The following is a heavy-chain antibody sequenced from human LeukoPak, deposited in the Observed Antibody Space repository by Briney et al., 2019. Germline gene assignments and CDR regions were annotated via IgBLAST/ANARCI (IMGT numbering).Heavy chain of an antibody. D-gene: IGHD2-2*01. CDR2: IYYSGST. CDR1: GGSIGSYY. Sequence: PSETLSLTCTVSGGSIGSYYWSWIRQPPGKGLEWIGYIYYSGSTNYNPSLKSRVTISVDTSKSQFSLKLSSVTAADTAVYYCARHQLDYCSSTSCYAGKVAWFDPWGQGTLVTVSS. V-gene: IGHV4-59*08. CDR3: ARHQLDYCSSTSCYAGKVAWFDP. J-gene: IGHJ5*02.